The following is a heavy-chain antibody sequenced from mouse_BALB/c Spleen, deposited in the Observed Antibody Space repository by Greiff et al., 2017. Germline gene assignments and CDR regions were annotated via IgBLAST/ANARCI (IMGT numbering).Heavy chain of an antibody. CDR3: TRAYYYGSSYGYFDV. D-gene: IGHD1-1*01. V-gene: IGHV1S127*01. CDR1: GYTFTSYW. CDR2: IDPSDSYT. Sequence: QVQLQQPGAELVKPGASVKMSCKASGYTFTSYWMHWVKQRPGQGLEWIGVIDPSDSYTSYNQKFKGKATLTVDTSSSTAYMQLSSLTSEDSAVYYCTRAYYYGSSYGYFDVWGAGTTVTVSS. J-gene: IGHJ1*01.